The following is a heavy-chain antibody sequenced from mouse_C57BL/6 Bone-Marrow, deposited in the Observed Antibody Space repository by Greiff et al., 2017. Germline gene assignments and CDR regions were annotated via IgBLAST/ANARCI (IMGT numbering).Heavy chain of an antibody. Sequence: EVQVVESGGCLVKPGASLKLSCAASGFSFRDYGMHWVRAAPEKGLEWVAYISSGSSTIYYADTVKGRFTISRDNAKNTLFLQMTSLRYEDTAMFYCATFDVWGTATTVTVSS. V-gene: IGHV5-17*01. CDR3: ATFDV. CDR2: ISSGSSTI. J-gene: IGHJ1*03. CDR1: GFSFRDYG.